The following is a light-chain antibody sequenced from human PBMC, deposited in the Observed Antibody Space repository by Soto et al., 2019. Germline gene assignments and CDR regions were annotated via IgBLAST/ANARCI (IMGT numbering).Light chain of an antibody. J-gene: IGKJ2*01. Sequence: EIVLTQSPATLSLSPGERATLSCRASQSVSSYLAWYQQKPGQAPRLLIYDASNRATGIPARFGGSGSGTDFTLTISSLGPEDFAVYYCQQRGTWPPTFGQGTKLEIK. CDR1: QSVSSY. V-gene: IGKV3-11*01. CDR2: DAS. CDR3: QQRGTWPPT.